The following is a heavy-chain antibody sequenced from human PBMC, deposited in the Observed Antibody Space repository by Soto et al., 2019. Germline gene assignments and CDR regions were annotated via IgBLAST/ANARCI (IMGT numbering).Heavy chain of an antibody. J-gene: IGHJ4*02. V-gene: IGHV1-69*02. D-gene: IGHD6-19*01. Sequence: QVQLVQSGAEVKKPGSSVKVSCKASGGTFSSYTISWVRQAPGQGLEWMGRIIPILGIANYAQKFQGRVTITAGKSTSTAYLQLSSLRSEDTAVYYCARGPYFIAVAGNFDYWGQGTLVTVSS. CDR1: GGTFSSYT. CDR2: IIPILGIA. CDR3: ARGPYFIAVAGNFDY.